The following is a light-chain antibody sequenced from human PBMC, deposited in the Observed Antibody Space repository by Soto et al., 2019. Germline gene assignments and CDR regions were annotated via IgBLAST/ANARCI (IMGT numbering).Light chain of an antibody. CDR1: QSVSSSY. V-gene: IGKV3-20*01. CDR3: QQYGSSPRLT. CDR2: GAS. Sequence: EIVLTQSPGTLSLSPGERATLSCRASQSVSSSYLAWYQQKPGQAPRLLIYGASSRATGIPDRFSGSGSGTXFXLXXXRLEPEDFAVYYCQQYGSSPRLTFGGGTKVEIK. J-gene: IGKJ4*01.